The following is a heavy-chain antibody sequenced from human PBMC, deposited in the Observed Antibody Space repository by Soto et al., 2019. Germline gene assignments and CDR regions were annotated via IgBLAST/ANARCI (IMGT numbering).Heavy chain of an antibody. CDR2: MNPNSGNT. V-gene: IGHV1-8*01. J-gene: IGHJ3*02. D-gene: IGHD2-15*01. Sequence: ASVKISCKASGYTFTSYDINWVRQATGQGLEWMGWMNPNSGNTGYAQKFQGRVTMTRNTSISTAYMELSSLRSEDTAVYYCATNSLGYCSCGSCYPDAFDIWGQGTMVTVSS. CDR3: ATNSLGYCSCGSCYPDAFDI. CDR1: GYTFTSYD.